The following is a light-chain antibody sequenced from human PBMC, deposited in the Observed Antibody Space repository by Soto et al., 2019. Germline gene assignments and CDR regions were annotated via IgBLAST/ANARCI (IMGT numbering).Light chain of an antibody. V-gene: IGKV3-11*01. J-gene: IGKJ2*01. Sequence: EIVLTQSPATLSLSPGERATLSCRASQSVSSYLAWYQQKPGQAPRLLIYDASNRATGIPARFSGIGSGTYFTLTISRLEPEDSAVYYGQQRSNWPHTFGQGTKLESK. CDR1: QSVSSY. CDR3: QQRSNWPHT. CDR2: DAS.